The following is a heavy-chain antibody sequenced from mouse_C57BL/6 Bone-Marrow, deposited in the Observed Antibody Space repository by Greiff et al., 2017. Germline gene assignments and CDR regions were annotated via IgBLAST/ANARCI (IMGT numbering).Heavy chain of an antibody. CDR1: GYTFTSYW. Sequence: QVQLQQPGAELVKPGASVKLSCKASGYTFTSYWMQWVKQRPGQGLEWIGEIDPSDSYTNYNQKLKGKATLTVDTSSSTAYMQLSSLTSEDSAVYYCANYGSSSWFAYWGQGTLVTVSA. CDR2: IDPSDSYT. CDR3: ANYGSSSWFAY. J-gene: IGHJ3*01. V-gene: IGHV1-50*01. D-gene: IGHD1-1*01.